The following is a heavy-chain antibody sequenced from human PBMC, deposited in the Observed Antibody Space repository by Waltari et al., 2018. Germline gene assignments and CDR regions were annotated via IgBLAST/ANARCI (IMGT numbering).Heavy chain of an antibody. V-gene: IGHV1-24*01. D-gene: IGHD5-12*01. J-gene: IGHJ3*02. CDR2: FDPEDGET. Sequence: QVQLVQSGAEVKKPGASVKVSCKVSGYTLTELSMHWVRQAPGKGLEWMGGFDPEDGETIYAQKFQGRVTMTEDTSTDTAYMELSSLRSEDTAVYYCATDGTLLNSPIVATIWGAFDIWGQGTMVTVSS. CDR3: ATDGTLLNSPIVATIWGAFDI. CDR1: GYTLTELS.